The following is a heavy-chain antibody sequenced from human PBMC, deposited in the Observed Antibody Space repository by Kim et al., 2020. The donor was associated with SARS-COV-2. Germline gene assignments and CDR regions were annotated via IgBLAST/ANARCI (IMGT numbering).Heavy chain of an antibody. J-gene: IGHJ4*02. D-gene: IGHD1-1*01. V-gene: IGHV1-3*01. Sequence: QYSRKFQGRVTRTRETTASTAYMELRSLRSEDTAVYYCARTTKGATWLDYWGQGTLVTVSS. CDR3: ARTTKGATWLDY.